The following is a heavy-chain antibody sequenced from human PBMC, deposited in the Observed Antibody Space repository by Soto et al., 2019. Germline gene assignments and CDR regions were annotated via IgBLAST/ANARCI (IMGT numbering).Heavy chain of an antibody. CDR1: GYTLTELS. J-gene: IGHJ4*02. CDR2: MNPNSGNT. D-gene: IGHD2-15*01. CDR3: ARVRWTLSLEESDAI. Sequence: GASVKVSCKVSGYTLTELSMHWVRQAPGQGLEWMGWMNPNSGNTGYAQKFQGRVTMTGNTSISTAYMELSSLRSDDTAVYFCARVRWTLSLEESDAIWGQGTLVTVSS. V-gene: IGHV1-8*01.